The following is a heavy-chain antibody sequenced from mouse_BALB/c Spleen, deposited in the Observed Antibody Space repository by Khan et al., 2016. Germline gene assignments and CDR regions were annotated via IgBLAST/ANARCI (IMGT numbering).Heavy chain of an antibody. D-gene: IGHD3-2*01. Sequence: QIQLVQSGPELKKPGETVKISCKASGYTFTNYGMNWVKQAPGKGLKWMGWINTYTGEPTYADDFKGRFAFSLETSASTAYLQINYLKKEDTATYFYARSQTARATGFAYWGQGTLVTVSA. CDR2: INTYTGEP. J-gene: IGHJ3*01. CDR1: GYTFTNYG. CDR3: ARSQTARATGFAY. V-gene: IGHV9-3-1*01.